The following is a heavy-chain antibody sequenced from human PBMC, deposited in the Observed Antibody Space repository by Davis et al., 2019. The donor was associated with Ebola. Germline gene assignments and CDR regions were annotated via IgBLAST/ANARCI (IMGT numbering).Heavy chain of an antibody. J-gene: IGHJ3*02. CDR1: RYTFTNYY. D-gene: IGHD5-12*01. V-gene: IGHV1-46*03. Sequence: ASVTVSCKASRYTFTNYYMLWVRQAPGQGLAWMGMINPNDGRTIYAQKFQGRVTVTRDTSTTTVYMDLSSLRSEDTALYYCTTPGGQDSGYDVFDIWGQGTMVTVSS. CDR2: INPNDGRT. CDR3: TTPGGQDSGYDVFDI.